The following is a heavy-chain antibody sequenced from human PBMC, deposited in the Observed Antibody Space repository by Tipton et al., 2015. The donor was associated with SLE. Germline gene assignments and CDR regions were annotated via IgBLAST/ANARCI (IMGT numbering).Heavy chain of an antibody. J-gene: IGHJ5*02. D-gene: IGHD1-26*01. CDR2: VFHTGST. V-gene: IGHV4-61*01. CDR1: GGSISSSSYY. CDR3: AGSRAATTFP. Sequence: TLSLTCTVSGGSISSSSYYWSWIRQPPGEGLEWIGYVFHTGSTNYSPSLRSRVTMSIDTSKNQFSLNLSSVTAADTAIYYCAGSRAATTFPWGQGIMVTVSS.